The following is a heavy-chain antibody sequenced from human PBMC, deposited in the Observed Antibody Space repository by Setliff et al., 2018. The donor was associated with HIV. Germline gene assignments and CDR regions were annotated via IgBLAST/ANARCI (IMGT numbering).Heavy chain of an antibody. Sequence: LSLTCTVSGYSISSGYYWAWIRQPPGKGLEWIGTIYYSGTTHYNPSLNSRVIISVDTSKNQFSLRLNSVTAADTAVYYCARHSLGNIGDYIRIGAIDIWGQGTMVTVSS. V-gene: IGHV4-38-2*02. D-gene: IGHD4-17*01. CDR3: ARHSLGNIGDYIRIGAIDI. J-gene: IGHJ3*02. CDR1: GYSISSGYY. CDR2: IYYSGTT.